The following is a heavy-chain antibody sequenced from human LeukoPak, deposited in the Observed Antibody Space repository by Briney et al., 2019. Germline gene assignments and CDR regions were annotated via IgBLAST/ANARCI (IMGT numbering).Heavy chain of an antibody. CDR2: IQYDGSRK. CDR1: GFTFSTSD. CDR3: AKALIL. J-gene: IGHJ3*01. Sequence: GGSLRLSCATSGFTFSTSDMHWVRQAPGKGLEWVSFIQYDGSRKNYVDSVKGRFTISRDNSKNTLYLQMFSLRPEDTAVYFCAKALILGGQGTVVTVSS. V-gene: IGHV3-30*02.